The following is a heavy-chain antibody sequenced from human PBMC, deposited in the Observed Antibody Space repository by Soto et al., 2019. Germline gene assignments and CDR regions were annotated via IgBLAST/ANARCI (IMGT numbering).Heavy chain of an antibody. CDR1: GLTVRGKKY. CDR2: LYDVDGT. D-gene: IGHD1-1*01. CDR3: ASWLEREHAYDI. Sequence: DVQLVASGEGLIQPGGSLRLSCAALGLTVRGKKYITWVRQAPGKGLGWVSALYDVDGTYYADSAKGRFTISRDNSNNIIYLQMNSLGPDDTAVYYCASWLEREHAYDIWGLGTMVTVSS. J-gene: IGHJ3*02. V-gene: IGHV3-53*01.